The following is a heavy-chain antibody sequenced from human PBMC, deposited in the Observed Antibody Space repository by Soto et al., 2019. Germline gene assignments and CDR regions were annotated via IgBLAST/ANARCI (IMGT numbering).Heavy chain of an antibody. CDR1: GFTFRSYV. J-gene: IGHJ4*02. Sequence: QVQLVESGGGVVQPGTSLRLSCVGSGFTFRSYVIHWVRQAPGTGLEWVALTSYDGSNNFYGDSVKGRFTISRHNSRNTVELQMASLRCEDTPLYYCARWGTTGGLDVWGQGTLVSVSS. D-gene: IGHD3-16*01. CDR2: TSYDGSNN. CDR3: ARWGTTGGLDV. V-gene: IGHV3-33*05.